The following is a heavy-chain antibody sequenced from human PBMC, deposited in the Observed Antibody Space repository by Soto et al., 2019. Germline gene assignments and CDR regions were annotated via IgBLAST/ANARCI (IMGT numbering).Heavy chain of an antibody. CDR1: GGSISSSSYY. Sequence: QLQLQESGPGLVKPSETLSLTCTVSGGSISSSSYYWGWIRQPPGKGLEWIGSVYYSGSTYYKPSLESRVTISMDTSKNQFSLKLNSVTAADTAVYYCVRLPEGIIVATIGKAFDIWGQGTLVTVSS. J-gene: IGHJ3*02. V-gene: IGHV4-39*01. CDR3: VRLPEGIIVATIGKAFDI. D-gene: IGHD5-12*01. CDR2: VYYSGST.